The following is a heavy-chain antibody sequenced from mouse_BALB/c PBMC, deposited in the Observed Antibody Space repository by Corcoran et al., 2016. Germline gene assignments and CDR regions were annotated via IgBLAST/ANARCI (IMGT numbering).Heavy chain of an antibody. CDR2: INTYTGEP. CDR3: TLTTVVATDAMDY. CDR1: GYTFTNYG. V-gene: IGHV9-1*02. J-gene: IGHJ4*01. D-gene: IGHD1-1*01. Sequence: QIQLVQSGPELKKPGETVKISCKASGYTFTNYGMNWVKQAPGNGLKWMGWINTYTGEPTYADDFKGRFAFSLETSDSTAYLQINNLKNEDMATYFCTLTTVVATDAMDYWGQGTSVTVSS.